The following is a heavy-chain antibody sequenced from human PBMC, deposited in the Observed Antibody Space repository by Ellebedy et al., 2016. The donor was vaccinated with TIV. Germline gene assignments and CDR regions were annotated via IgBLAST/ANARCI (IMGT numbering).Heavy chain of an antibody. CDR3: ARGPVDGDYYSY. J-gene: IGHJ4*02. V-gene: IGHV1-8*01. Sequence: ASVKVSCKASGYTFTSYGINWVRQATGQGLEWMGWMNPNSGNTGYAQKFQGRVTMTRNTSISTAYMELSSLRSEDTAVYYCARGPVDGDYYSYWGQGTLVTVSS. CDR2: MNPNSGNT. D-gene: IGHD4-17*01. CDR1: GYTFTSYG.